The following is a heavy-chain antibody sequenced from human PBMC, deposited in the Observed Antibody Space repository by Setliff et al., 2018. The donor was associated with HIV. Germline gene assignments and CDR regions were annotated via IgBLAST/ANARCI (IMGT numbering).Heavy chain of an antibody. CDR2: IYHSGST. CDR1: GYSISSGYY. V-gene: IGHV4-38-2*02. D-gene: IGHD3-22*01. CDR3: AIGAMIVPRSGAFDI. Sequence: SETLSLTCTVSGYSISSGYYWGWIRQPPGKGLEWIGSIYHSGSTYYNPSLKSRVTISVDTSKNQFSLKLSSVTAADTAVYYCAIGAMIVPRSGAFDIWGQGTMVTVAS. J-gene: IGHJ3*02.